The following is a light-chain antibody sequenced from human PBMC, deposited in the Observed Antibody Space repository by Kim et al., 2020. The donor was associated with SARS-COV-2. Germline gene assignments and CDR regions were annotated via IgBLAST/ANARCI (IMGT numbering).Light chain of an antibody. V-gene: IGLV2-18*02. Sequence: TLACTGNSGDFESFDRFSWYQQHPGKAPKHVISEVTNRPSGVPDRFSGSKSGNTASLTISGLQAEDEADYYCSSYTGSSVVFGGGTQLTVL. J-gene: IGLJ2*01. CDR3: SSYTGSSVV. CDR1: SGDFESFDR. CDR2: EVT.